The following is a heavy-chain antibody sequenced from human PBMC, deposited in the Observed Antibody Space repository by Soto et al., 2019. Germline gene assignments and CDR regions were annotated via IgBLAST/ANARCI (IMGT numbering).Heavy chain of an antibody. Sequence: GGSLRLSCEASKFIFSDYWISWVRQAPGRGLAWVATIKKDGSEKYYVDSVRGRFTISRDNAKNSLDLQMSSLRVEDAAVYYCVRIRGNQFTYYYYYGMDGWGQGTTVTVSS. D-gene: IGHD3-10*01. CDR1: KFIFSDYW. CDR2: IKKDGSEK. J-gene: IGHJ6*02. CDR3: VRIRGNQFTYYYYYGMDG. V-gene: IGHV3-7*01.